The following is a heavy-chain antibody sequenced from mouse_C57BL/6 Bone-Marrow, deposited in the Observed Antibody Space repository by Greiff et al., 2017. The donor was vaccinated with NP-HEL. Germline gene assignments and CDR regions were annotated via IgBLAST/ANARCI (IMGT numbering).Heavy chain of an antibody. Sequence: EVQLVESGPGLVKPSQSLSLTCSVTGYSITSGYYWNWIRQFPGNKLEWMGYISYDGSNNYNPSLKNRISITRDTSKNQFFLKLNSVTTEDTATYYCARVTTVVAYWYFDVWGTGTTVTVSS. CDR2: ISYDGSN. J-gene: IGHJ1*03. D-gene: IGHD1-1*01. CDR3: ARVTTVVAYWYFDV. CDR1: GYSITSGYY. V-gene: IGHV3-6*01.